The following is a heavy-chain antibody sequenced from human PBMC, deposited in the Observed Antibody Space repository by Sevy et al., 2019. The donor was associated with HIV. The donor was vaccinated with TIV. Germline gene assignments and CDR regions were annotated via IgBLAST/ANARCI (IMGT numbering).Heavy chain of an antibody. CDR3: ATVAYNDFLTGYPLHFHY. J-gene: IGHJ4*02. CDR2: ISAAGYST. V-gene: IGHV3-23*01. D-gene: IGHD3-9*01. CDR1: GISISAYA. Sequence: GGSLRLSCSGSGISISAYAMTWVRQTPGKGLEWVSGISAAGYSTYYADSVQGRFSISRDNSKNTFYLQMNSLRADDTAIYYCATVAYNDFLTGYPLHFHYWDQRSLVTVSS.